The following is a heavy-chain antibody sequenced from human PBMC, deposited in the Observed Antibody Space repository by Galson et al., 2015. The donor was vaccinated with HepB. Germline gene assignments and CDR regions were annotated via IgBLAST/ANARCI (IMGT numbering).Heavy chain of an antibody. CDR1: GFTFSDYY. CDR2: ISSSSSTI. D-gene: IGHD5-12*01. J-gene: IGHJ5*02. Sequence: SLRLSCAASGFTFSDYYMSWIRQAPGKGLEWVSYISSSSSTIYYADSVKGRFTISGDNAKNSLYLQMISLRAEDTAVYYCARDGVDIVATVSDWFDPWGQGTLVTVSS. V-gene: IGHV3-11*04. CDR3: ARDGVDIVATVSDWFDP.